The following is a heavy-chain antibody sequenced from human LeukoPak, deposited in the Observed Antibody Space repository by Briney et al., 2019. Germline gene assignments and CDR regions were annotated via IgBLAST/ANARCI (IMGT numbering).Heavy chain of an antibody. CDR3: ARATVTTYRRRSKYYFDY. V-gene: IGHV4-34*01. D-gene: IGHD4-17*01. CDR2: INHSGST. J-gene: IGHJ4*02. CDR1: GGSFSGYY. Sequence: SETLSLTCAVYGGSFSGYYWSWLRQPPGKGLEWIGEINHSGSTNYNPSLKSRVTISVDTSKNQFSQKLSSVTAADTAVYYCARATVTTYRRRSKYYFDYWGQGTLVTVSS.